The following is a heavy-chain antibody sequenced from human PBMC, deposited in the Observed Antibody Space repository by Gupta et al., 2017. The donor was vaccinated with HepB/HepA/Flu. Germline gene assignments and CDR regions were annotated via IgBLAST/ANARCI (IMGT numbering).Heavy chain of an antibody. V-gene: IGHV3-48*03. CDR2: ISSSGTTI. D-gene: IGHD2-8*01. CDR1: GFTFSSYE. Sequence: VQLVESGGCLVQPGGSLRLSCAASGFTFSSYEMHWVSQAPGKGLEWVSYISSSGTTIYDAGSVKGRFTISRDNAKNSLYLQMNSLRAEDTAVYYGASEGVYYFDNWGQGTLVTVSS. CDR3: ASEGVYYFDN. J-gene: IGHJ4*02.